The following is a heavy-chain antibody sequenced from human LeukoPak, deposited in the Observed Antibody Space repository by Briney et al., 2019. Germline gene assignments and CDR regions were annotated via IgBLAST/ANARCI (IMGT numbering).Heavy chain of an antibody. D-gene: IGHD1-26*01. CDR1: GGSISSGGYY. Sequence: SETLSLTCTVSGGSISSGGYYWSWIRQHPGKGLEWIGYIYYSGSTYYNPSLKSRVTISVDTSKNQFSLKLSSVTAADTAVYYCARRVGATNWYFDLWGRGTLVTVSS. J-gene: IGHJ2*01. V-gene: IGHV4-31*03. CDR2: IYYSGST. CDR3: ARRVGATNWYFDL.